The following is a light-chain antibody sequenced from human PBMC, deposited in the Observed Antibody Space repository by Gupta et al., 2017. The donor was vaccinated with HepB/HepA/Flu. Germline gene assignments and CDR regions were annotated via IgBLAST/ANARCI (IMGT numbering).Light chain of an antibody. CDR3: CLSHVVVRV. V-gene: IGLV7-46*01. CDR2: DTN. CDR1: SGPVTSGHY. J-gene: IGLJ2*01. Sequence: QVVVTQEPSLTASPGGTVTLTCCTTSGPVTSGHYTYWFQQKPVHAPRTLIYDTNKNPSWTPGHFSGYLLRVKSALVLAGAQSDDEDKYQCCLSHVVVRVFGGGTRLTVL.